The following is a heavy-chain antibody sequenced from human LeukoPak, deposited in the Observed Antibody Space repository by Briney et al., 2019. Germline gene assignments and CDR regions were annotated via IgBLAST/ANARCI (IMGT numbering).Heavy chain of an antibody. D-gene: IGHD3-9*01. CDR1: GGTFSSYA. V-gene: IGHV1-69*13. J-gene: IGHJ4*02. CDR3: ARDGPYFDWLLSTPLGY. CDR2: IIPIFGTA. Sequence: GASVKVSCKASGGTFSSYAISWVRQAPGQGLEWMGGIIPIFGTANYAQKLQGRVTITADESTSTAYMELSSLRSEDTAVYYCARDGPYFDWLLSTPLGYWGQGTLVTVSS.